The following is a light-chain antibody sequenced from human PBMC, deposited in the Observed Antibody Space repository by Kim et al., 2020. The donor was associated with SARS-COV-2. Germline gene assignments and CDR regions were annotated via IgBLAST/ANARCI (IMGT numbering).Light chain of an antibody. CDR2: LGS. CDR1: YSLYSSGNNY. Sequence: DIVMTQSPLSLPVTPGEPASISCRSSYSLYSSGNNYLDWYLQKPGRSPQLLVYLGSNRASGVPDRFSGIGSGTDFTLKISRVEAEDVGVYYCMQGLQTPYTFGQGTKLEI. V-gene: IGKV2-28*01. J-gene: IGKJ2*01. CDR3: MQGLQTPYT.